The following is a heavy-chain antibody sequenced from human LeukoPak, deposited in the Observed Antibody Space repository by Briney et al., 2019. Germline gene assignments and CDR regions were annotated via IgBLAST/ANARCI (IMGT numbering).Heavy chain of an antibody. J-gene: IGHJ4*02. Sequence: PSETLSLTCTVSGGSISNYYWSWVRQPPGKGLEWIGYISGSGSTNYNTSLKSRVTLSVGRSGSQFSLKLNSVTAADTAVYFCARHAQRTGKDYYFDSWGQGTLVTVSS. CDR3: ARHAQRTGKDYYFDS. CDR2: ISGSGST. V-gene: IGHV4-59*08. D-gene: IGHD1-14*01. CDR1: GGSISNYY.